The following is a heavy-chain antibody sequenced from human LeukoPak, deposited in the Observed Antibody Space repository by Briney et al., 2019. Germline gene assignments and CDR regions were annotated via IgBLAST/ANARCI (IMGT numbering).Heavy chain of an antibody. CDR3: ARDDGGNTGYENFDY. D-gene: IGHD5-12*01. V-gene: IGHV1-2*02. CDR1: GYTFTTYY. J-gene: IGHJ4*02. Sequence: GASVKVSCKASGYTFTTYYIHWVRQAPGQGLEWMGWVNPNSGGTNYAQKFQGRVTMTRDTSISTAYMELSRMRIDDTAVYYCARDDGGNTGYENFDYWGQGTLVTVSS. CDR2: VNPNSGGT.